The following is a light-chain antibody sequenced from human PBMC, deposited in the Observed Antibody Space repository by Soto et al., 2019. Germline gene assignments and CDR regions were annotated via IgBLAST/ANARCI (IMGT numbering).Light chain of an antibody. J-gene: IGLJ1*01. V-gene: IGLV1-44*01. CDR2: SNN. Sequence: QSVLTQPPSASGTPGQRVTISCSGSSSNIGSNTVNWYQQLPGTAPKLLIYSNNQRPSGVPDRFSGSESGTSASLAISGLQSEDEADYYCAAWDDSLSGYVFGTGTKLTVL. CDR3: AAWDDSLSGYV. CDR1: SSNIGSNT.